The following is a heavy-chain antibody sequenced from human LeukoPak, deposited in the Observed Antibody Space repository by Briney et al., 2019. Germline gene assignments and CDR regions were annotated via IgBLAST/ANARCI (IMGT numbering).Heavy chain of an antibody. J-gene: IGHJ4*02. CDR3: ARDILTGYYQD. CDR2: IWYDGSNQ. CDR1: GFTFSTYW. Sequence: PGGSLRLSCAASGFTFSTYWMHWVRQAPGKGLEWVAIIWYDGSNQYYADSVKGRFTVSRDNSKNTLYLQMNSLRAEDTAVYYCARDILTGYYQDWGQGTLVIVSS. D-gene: IGHD3-9*01. V-gene: IGHV3-33*08.